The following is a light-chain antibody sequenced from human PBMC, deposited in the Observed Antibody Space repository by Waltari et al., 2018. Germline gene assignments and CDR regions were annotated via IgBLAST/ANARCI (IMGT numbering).Light chain of an antibody. J-gene: IGKJ4*01. Sequence: DIQLTQSPTFLSASVGDRVTITCRASQGISSFLAWYQQKPGKAPNLLIYAASTLQTGVPSRFSGSGSGTEFTLTISSLQPEDFATYYCQQLHNHPFTFGGGAKVEIK. CDR2: AAS. V-gene: IGKV1-9*01. CDR3: QQLHNHPFT. CDR1: QGISSF.